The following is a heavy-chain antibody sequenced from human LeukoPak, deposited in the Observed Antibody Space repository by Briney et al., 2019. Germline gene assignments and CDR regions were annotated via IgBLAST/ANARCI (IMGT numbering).Heavy chain of an antibody. CDR3: AKDPQWVQLWFPPYYFDY. D-gene: IGHD5-18*01. J-gene: IGHJ4*02. V-gene: IGHV3-23*01. CDR2: ISGSGGST. CDR1: GFTFSSYA. Sequence: GGSLRLSCAASGFTFSSYAMSWVRQAPGKGLEWVSAISGSGGSTYYAGSVEGRFTISRDNSKNTLYLQMNSLRAEDTAVYYCAKDPQWVQLWFPPYYFDYWGQGTPVTVSS.